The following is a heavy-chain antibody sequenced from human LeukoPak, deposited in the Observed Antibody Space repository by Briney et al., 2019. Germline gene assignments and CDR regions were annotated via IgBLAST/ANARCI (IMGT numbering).Heavy chain of an antibody. J-gene: IGHJ4*02. CDR2: IRSKAYGGTT. D-gene: IGHD2-21*01. Sequence: GGSLRLSCAASGFTFSSYSMNWVRQAPGKGLEWVGFIRSKAYGGTTEYAASVKGRFTISRDDSKSIAYLQMNSLKTEDTAVYYCTRAYCGGDCYWPQDYWGQGTLVTVSS. CDR3: TRAYCGGDCYWPQDY. CDR1: GFTFSSYS. V-gene: IGHV3-49*04.